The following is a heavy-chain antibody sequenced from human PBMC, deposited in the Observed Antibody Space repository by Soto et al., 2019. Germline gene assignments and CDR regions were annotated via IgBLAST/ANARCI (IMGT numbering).Heavy chain of an antibody. Sequence: SETLSLTCTVSGGSISSSSYYWGWIRQPPGKGLEWIGSIYYSGSTYYNPSLKSRVTISVDTSKNQFSLKLSSVTAADTAVYYCARVIAVAVSFVFDYWGQGTLVTVFS. D-gene: IGHD6-19*01. CDR2: IYYSGST. V-gene: IGHV4-39*01. CDR3: ARVIAVAVSFVFDY. CDR1: GGSISSSSYY. J-gene: IGHJ4*02.